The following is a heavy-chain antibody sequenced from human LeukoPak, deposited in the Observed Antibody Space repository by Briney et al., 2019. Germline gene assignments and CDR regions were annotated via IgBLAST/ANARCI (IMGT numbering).Heavy chain of an antibody. V-gene: IGHV4-59*12. CDR1: GGSISSYH. CDR3: ARAEYYYDSSGYGHSAFDI. CDR2: IYYSGST. D-gene: IGHD3-22*01. Sequence: SETLSLTCTVSGGSISSYHWSWIRQPPGKGLECIGFIYYSGSTNYNPSLKSRVTISVDTSKNQFSLKLSSVTAADTAVHYCARAEYYYDSSGYGHSAFDIWGQGTMVTVSS. J-gene: IGHJ3*02.